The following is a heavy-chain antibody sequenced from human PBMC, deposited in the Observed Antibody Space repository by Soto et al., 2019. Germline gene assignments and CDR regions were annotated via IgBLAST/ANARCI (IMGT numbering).Heavy chain of an antibody. D-gene: IGHD3-16*01. CDR1: GFTFSRYW. J-gene: IGHJ4*02. CDR2: IKEDGSEK. CDR3: AKGGHIDY. V-gene: IGHV3-7*03. Sequence: GGTLILSCAASGFTFSRYWMSWVRQAPGKGLEWVANIKEDGSEKNDVDSVKGRFTISRDNAKNSLYLQMNSLRVEDTAVYYCAKGGHIDYCGQGTLVTVSS.